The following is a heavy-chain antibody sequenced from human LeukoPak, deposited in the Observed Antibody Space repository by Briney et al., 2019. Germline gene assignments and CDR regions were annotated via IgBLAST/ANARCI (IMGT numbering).Heavy chain of an antibody. J-gene: IGHJ4*02. V-gene: IGHV3-48*02. CDR1: GFHLSSYR. CDR2: ISSSSSTI. CDR3: ARGNTSGYRPDY. D-gene: IGHD3-22*01. Sequence: PGGSLRLSCAPSGFHLSSYRMRGVRQAPGKGLGWVSYISSSSSTIYYADSVKGRFTISRDNAKNSLYLQMNSLRDEDTAVYYCARGNTSGYRPDYWGQGTLVTVSS.